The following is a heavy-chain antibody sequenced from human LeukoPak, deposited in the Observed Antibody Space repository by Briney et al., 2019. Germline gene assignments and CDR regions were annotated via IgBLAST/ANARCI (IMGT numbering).Heavy chain of an antibody. CDR1: GGSISSGDYY. CDR2: IYYSGST. CDR3: ARDQYYDSSGTRNFDY. Sequence: PSETLSLTCTVSGGSISSGDYYWSWIRQPPGKGLEWIGYIYYSGSTYYNPSLKSRVTISVDTSKNQFSLKLSSVTAADTAVYYCARDQYYDSSGTRNFDYWGQGTLVTVSS. J-gene: IGHJ4*02. D-gene: IGHD3-22*01. V-gene: IGHV4-30-4*08.